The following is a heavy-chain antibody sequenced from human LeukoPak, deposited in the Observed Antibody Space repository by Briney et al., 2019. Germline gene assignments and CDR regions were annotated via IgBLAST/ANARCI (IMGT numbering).Heavy chain of an antibody. CDR2: ISSSGGTI. CDR1: GFTFSDYQ. J-gene: IGHJ3*02. D-gene: IGHD3-10*01. CDR3: TRDEYYYGSGADI. Sequence: PGGSLRLSCAASGFTFSDYQMNWIRQAPGKGLEWVSYISSSGGTISYADSVKGRFTISRDNAKNSLYLQMNSLGAEDTAVYYCTRDEYYYGSGADIWGQGTMVTVSS. V-gene: IGHV3-11*01.